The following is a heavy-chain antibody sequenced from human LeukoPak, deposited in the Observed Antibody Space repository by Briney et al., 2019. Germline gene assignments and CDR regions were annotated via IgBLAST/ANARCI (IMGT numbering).Heavy chain of an antibody. CDR3: ARLNVLLWFGELPPFDY. J-gene: IGHJ4*02. CDR2: IYYSGST. CDR1: GGSISSSSYY. Sequence: SETLSLTCTVSGGSISSSSYYWGWIRQPPGKGLEWIGSIYYSGSTYYNPSLKSQVTISVDTSKNQFSLKLSSVTAADTAVYYCARLNVLLWFGELPPFDYWGQGTLVTVSS. D-gene: IGHD3-10*01. V-gene: IGHV4-39*01.